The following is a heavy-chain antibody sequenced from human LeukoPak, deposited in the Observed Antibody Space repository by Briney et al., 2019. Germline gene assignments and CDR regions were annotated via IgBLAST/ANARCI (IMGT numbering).Heavy chain of an antibody. CDR2: IYHSGST. CDR1: GGSISSSDW. J-gene: IGHJ4*02. D-gene: IGHD1-26*01. V-gene: IGHV4-4*02. CDR3: ARDRVGITRRDYYFDY. Sequence: SGTLSLTCAVSGGSISSSDWWSWVRQPPGKGLEWIGEIYHSGSTNYNPSLKSRVTMSVDKSKNQFSLKLSSVTAADTAVYYCARDRVGITRRDYYFDYWGQGTLVTVSS.